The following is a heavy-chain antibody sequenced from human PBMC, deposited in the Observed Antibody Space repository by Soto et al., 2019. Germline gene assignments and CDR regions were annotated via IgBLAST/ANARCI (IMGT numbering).Heavy chain of an antibody. CDR2: ISYDGSNK. J-gene: IGHJ6*02. CDR3: VTDGSSGWPYYYALDF. V-gene: IGHV3-30*03. CDR1: GFTYSSYG. Sequence: PGGSLRLSCAASGFTYSSYGMHWVRQGPGKGLEWVAVISYDGSNKYYADSVKGRFTIARDNSKNTLYLQMSSLRAEDTAVYYCVTDGSSGWPYYYALDFWGQGTSVTVSS. D-gene: IGHD6-19*01.